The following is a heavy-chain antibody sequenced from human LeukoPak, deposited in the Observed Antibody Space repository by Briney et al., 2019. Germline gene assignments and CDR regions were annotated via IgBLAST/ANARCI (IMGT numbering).Heavy chain of an antibody. CDR3: TTKVTRGNSGDDYDD. Sequence: PGGPLRLFCAVSGVTFRSYGMHWARQAPGKGLEWVALISSDGNDKLYGDSVRGRFTISRDDSKSTLYLQMNSLRAEDTAVYYCTTKVTRGNSGDDYDDWGQGTLVTVSS. D-gene: IGHD5-12*01. J-gene: IGHJ4*02. CDR2: ISSDGNDK. CDR1: GVTFRSYG. V-gene: IGHV3-30*03.